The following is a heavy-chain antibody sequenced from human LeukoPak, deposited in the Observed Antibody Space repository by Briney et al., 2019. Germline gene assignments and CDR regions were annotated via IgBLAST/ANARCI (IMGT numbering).Heavy chain of an antibody. J-gene: IGHJ5*02. CDR3: ASASMLGKGPNWFDP. Sequence: SETLSLTCAVYGGSFSGCYWSWIRQPPGKGLEWIGEINHSGSTNYNPSLKSRVTISLDTSKNQFSLKLSSVTAADTAVYYCASASMLGKGPNWFDPWGQEPLVPVSS. V-gene: IGHV4-34*01. CDR1: GGSFSGCY. D-gene: IGHD2-8*01. CDR2: INHSGST.